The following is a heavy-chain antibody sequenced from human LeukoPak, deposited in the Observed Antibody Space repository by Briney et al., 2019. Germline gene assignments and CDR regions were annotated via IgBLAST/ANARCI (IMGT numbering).Heavy chain of an antibody. CDR2: ISGSGGTT. D-gene: IGHD2-15*01. CDR3: AKGGHSLHEVVAATPDY. V-gene: IGHV3-23*01. Sequence: GSLRLSCAASGFTFSNYAMTWVRQAPGKGLEWVSAISGSGGTTYYADSVKGRFTISRDDSKNTLYLQMNSLRAEDTAVYYCAKGGHSLHEVVAATPDYWGQGTLVTVSS. J-gene: IGHJ4*02. CDR1: GFTFSNYA.